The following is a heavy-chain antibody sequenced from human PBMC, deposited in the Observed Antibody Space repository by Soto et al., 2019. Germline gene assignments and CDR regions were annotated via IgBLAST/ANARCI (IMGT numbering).Heavy chain of an antibody. CDR3: ARDTYYDILTGYYSLNFDY. V-gene: IGHV1-18*01. J-gene: IGHJ4*02. Sequence: ASVKVSCKASGYTFTSYGISWVRQAPGQGLEWMGWISAYNGNTNYAQKLQGRVTMTTDTSTSTAYMELRSLRSDDTAVYYCARDTYYDILTGYYSLNFDYWGQRTLVTVSS. D-gene: IGHD3-9*01. CDR2: ISAYNGNT. CDR1: GYTFTSYG.